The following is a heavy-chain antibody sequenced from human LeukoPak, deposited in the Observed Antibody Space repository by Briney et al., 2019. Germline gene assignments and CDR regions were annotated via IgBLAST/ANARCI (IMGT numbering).Heavy chain of an antibody. D-gene: IGHD2-2*02. CDR3: ARDPEYPGWFDP. V-gene: IGHV3-21*01. CDR1: GFTFSSYS. J-gene: IGHJ5*02. CDR2: ISSSSSYI. Sequence: GGSLRLSCAASGFTFSSYSMNWVRQAPGKGLEWLSSISSSSSYIYYADSVKGRFTISRDNAKNSLYLQMNSLRAEDTAVYYCARDPEYPGWFDPWGQGTLVTVSS.